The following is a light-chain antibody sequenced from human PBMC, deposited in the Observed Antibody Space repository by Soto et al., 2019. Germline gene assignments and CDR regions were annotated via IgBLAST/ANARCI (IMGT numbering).Light chain of an antibody. J-gene: IGLJ2*01. CDR1: SSDVGSYNL. CDR2: EGS. Sequence: QSALTQPASVSGSPGQSITISFTGTSSDVGSYNLFSWYQQHPGKVPKLLIYEGSKRPSGVSNRFSGSKSGNTSSLTISWLQAEDEADYYCCSYAGSSTPVVFGGGTKLTVL. CDR3: CSYAGSSTPVV. V-gene: IGLV2-23*01.